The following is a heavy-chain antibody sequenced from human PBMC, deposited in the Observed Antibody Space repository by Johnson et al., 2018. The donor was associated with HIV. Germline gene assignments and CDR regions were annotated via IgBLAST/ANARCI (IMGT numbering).Heavy chain of an antibody. D-gene: IGHD4-23*01. Sequence: VQLVESGGGLVQPGRSLRLSCAASGFTFDDYAMHWVRQAPGKGLEWVSGISWNSGSIGYADSVKGRFTISRDNAKNSLYLQMNSLRAEDTALYYCARGYGGNYDAFDIWGQGTMVTVSS. CDR2: ISWNSGSI. J-gene: IGHJ3*02. CDR3: ARGYGGNYDAFDI. V-gene: IGHV3-9*01. CDR1: GFTFDDYA.